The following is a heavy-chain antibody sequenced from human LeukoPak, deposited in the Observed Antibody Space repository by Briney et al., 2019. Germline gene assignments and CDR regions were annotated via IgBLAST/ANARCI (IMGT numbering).Heavy chain of an antibody. D-gene: IGHD4/OR15-4a*01. V-gene: IGHV4-61*02. CDR2: IYTSGST. J-gene: IGHJ4*02. CDR3: AGRAIAVTMREY. CDR1: GGSINDNTYY. Sequence: TLSLTCAASGGSINDNTYYWSWIRQPAGKGLEWIGRIYTSGSTNYNPSLKSRVSIPFYTSKNQFSLKLTSVTAADTAVYYCAGRAIAVTMREYWGQGTLVTVS.